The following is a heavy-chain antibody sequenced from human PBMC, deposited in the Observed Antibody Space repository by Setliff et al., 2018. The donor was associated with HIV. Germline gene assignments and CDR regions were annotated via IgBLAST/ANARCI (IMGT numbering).Heavy chain of an antibody. CDR2: IIPIFGTA. CDR3: ARVADRYYYGSGSKYYFDY. D-gene: IGHD3-10*01. CDR1: GGTFSSYA. J-gene: IGHJ4*02. Sequence: ASVKVSCKASGGTFSSYAISWVRQAPGQGLEWMGGIIPIFGTANYAQKFQGRVTITTDESTSTAYRELSSLRSEDTAVYYCARVADRYYYGSGSKYYFDYWGQGTLVTVSS. V-gene: IGHV1-69*05.